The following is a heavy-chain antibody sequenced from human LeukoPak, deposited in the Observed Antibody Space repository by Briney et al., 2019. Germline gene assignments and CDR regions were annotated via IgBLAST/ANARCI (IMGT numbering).Heavy chain of an antibody. D-gene: IGHD3-16*01. CDR3: ARVGTVITFPPDY. V-gene: IGHV3-21*01. CDR2: ISSTSSYI. J-gene: IGHJ4*02. CDR1: GFTFSSYS. Sequence: GGSLRLSCAASGFTFSSYSMNWVRQALGKGPEWVSSISSTSSYIYYADSVKGRFTMSRDNAKNSLYLQMNSLRAEDTAVYYCARVGTVITFPPDYWGQGTLVTVSS.